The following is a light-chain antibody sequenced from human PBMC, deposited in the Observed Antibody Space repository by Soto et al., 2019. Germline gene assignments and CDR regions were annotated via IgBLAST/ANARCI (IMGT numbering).Light chain of an antibody. CDR2: WAS. CDR3: QHYYTTPYT. CDR1: QTIFYSPNNKNY. Sequence: DIVMTQSPDSLAVSLGERATINCKSSQTIFYSPNNKNYLAWFQQKPGQPTKLLIYWASTRESGVPDRFSGSGSGTAFTLTISCLQAEDVAVYYCQHYYTTPYTFGQGTKLEIQ. V-gene: IGKV4-1*01. J-gene: IGKJ2*01.